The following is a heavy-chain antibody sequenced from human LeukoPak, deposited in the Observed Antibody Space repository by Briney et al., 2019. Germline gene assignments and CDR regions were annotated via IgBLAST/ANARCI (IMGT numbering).Heavy chain of an antibody. CDR3: ARASYGMDV. Sequence: GGSLRLSCAASGFTFSDYYMTWIRQAPGKGLEWVSYITGSSSDTNYADSVKGRFTVSRDNAKNSLYLQMDSLRVEDTAVYYCARASYGMDVWGQGTTVTVSS. CDR2: ITGSSSDT. J-gene: IGHJ6*02. CDR1: GFTFSDYY. V-gene: IGHV3-11*05.